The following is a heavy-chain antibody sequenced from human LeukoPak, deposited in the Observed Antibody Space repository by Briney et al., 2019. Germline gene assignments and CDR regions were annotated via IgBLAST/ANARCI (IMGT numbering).Heavy chain of an antibody. CDR3: AKGEYYYFWGGYSNWFGP. J-gene: IGHJ5*02. V-gene: IGHV3-30*02. D-gene: IGHD3-3*01. CDR2: IRNDGSNK. CDR1: GFTFSSYG. Sequence: PGGSLSLSCAAAGFTFSSYGMHWVRQAPGKGLEWVAFIRNDGSNKYYADSVKGRFTISRDNSKNTLYLQMNSLRAEDTAVYYWAKGEYYYFWGGYSNWFGPWRQGTLVTVSS.